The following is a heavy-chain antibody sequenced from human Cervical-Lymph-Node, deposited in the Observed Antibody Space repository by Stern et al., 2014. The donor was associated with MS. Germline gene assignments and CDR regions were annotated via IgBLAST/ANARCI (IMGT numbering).Heavy chain of an antibody. J-gene: IGHJ4*02. CDR3: TSRHSGSSDY. CDR1: GFTSSDHY. D-gene: IGHD1-26*01. CDR2: SRNKANNYII. V-gene: IGHV3-72*01. Sequence: EVHLVESGGGLVQPGGSLRLSCAASGFTSSDHYMDWVRQAPGKGLEWVGRSRNKANNYIIEYAASVKGRFTISRDDSKNSLYLQINSLKTEDTAVYYCTSRHSGSSDYWGQGTLVAVSS.